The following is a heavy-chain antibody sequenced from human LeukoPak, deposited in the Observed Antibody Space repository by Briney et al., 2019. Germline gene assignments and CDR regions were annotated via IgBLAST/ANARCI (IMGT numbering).Heavy chain of an antibody. J-gene: IGHJ4*02. D-gene: IGHD3-3*01. CDR1: GGSISSGDYY. CDR3: AMHTIFGVVTHDY. V-gene: IGHV4-30-4*08. Sequence: SQTLSLTCTVSGGSISSGDYYWSWIRQPPGKGLEWIGYIYYSGSTYYNPSLKSRVTISVDTSKNQFSLKLSSVTAAVTAVYYCAMHTIFGVVTHDYWGQGTLVTVSS. CDR2: IYYSGST.